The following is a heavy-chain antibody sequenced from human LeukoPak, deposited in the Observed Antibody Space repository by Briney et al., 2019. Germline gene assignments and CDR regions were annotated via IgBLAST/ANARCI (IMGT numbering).Heavy chain of an antibody. D-gene: IGHD2-2*01. J-gene: IGHJ4*02. CDR3: AKDLVPAADDY. CDR2: ISGSGGST. CDR1: GFTFSSYS. V-gene: IGHV3-23*01. Sequence: GGSLRLSCAASGFTFSSYSMNWVRQAPGKGLEWVSAISGSGGSTYYADSVKSRFTISRDNSKNTLYLQMNSLRAEDAAVYYCAKDLVPAADDYWGQGTLVTVSS.